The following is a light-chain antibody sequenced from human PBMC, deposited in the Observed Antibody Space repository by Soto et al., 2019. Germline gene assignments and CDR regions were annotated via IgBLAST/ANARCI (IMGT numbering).Light chain of an antibody. V-gene: IGLV2-14*01. CDR1: SSDVGGYNY. Sequence: ALTQPASVSGSPGQSITISCTGTSSDVGGYNYVSWYQQHPGKAPKLMIYDVSNRPSGVSNRFSGSKSGNTASLTISGLQAEDEADYYCSSYTSSSTNVFGTGTKVTVL. J-gene: IGLJ1*01. CDR2: DVS. CDR3: SSYTSSSTNV.